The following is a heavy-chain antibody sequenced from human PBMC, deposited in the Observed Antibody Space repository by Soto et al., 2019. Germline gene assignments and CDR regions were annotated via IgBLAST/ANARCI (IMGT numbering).Heavy chain of an antibody. CDR1: GFSLSTSGMC. J-gene: IGHJ4*02. D-gene: IGHD6-19*01. V-gene: IGHV2-70*11. CDR3: ARGSSGWSWWGLYDY. CDR2: IDWDDDK. Sequence: SGPTLVKPTQTLTLTCTFSGFSLSTSGMCVSWIRQPPGKALEWLARIDWDDDKYYSTSLKTRLTISKDTSKNQVVLTMTNMDPVDTATYYCARGSSGWSWWGLYDYWGQGTLVTVSS.